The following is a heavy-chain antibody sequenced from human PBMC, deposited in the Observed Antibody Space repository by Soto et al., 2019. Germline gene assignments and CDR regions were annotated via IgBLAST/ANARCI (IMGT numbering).Heavy chain of an antibody. CDR3: ARTPPVGATSLDY. V-gene: IGHV4-59*01. CDR1: GGSISSYY. Sequence: SETLSLTCTVSGGSISSYYWSWIRQPPGKGLEWIGYIYYSGSTNYNPSLKSRVTISVDTSKNQFSLKLSSVTAADTAVYYCARTPPVGATSLDYWGQGTLVTVSS. CDR2: IYYSGST. J-gene: IGHJ4*02. D-gene: IGHD1-26*01.